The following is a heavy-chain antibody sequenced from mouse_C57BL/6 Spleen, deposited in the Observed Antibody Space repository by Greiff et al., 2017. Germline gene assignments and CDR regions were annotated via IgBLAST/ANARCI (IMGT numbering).Heavy chain of an antibody. J-gene: IGHJ2*01. Sequence: EVKVVESEGGLVQPGSSMKLSCTASGFTFSDYYMAWVRQVPEKGLEWVANINYDGSSTYYLDSLKSRFIISRDNAKNILYLQMSSLKSEDTATYYCARESDTTVVATGFDYWGQGTTLTVSS. V-gene: IGHV5-16*01. CDR1: GFTFSDYY. D-gene: IGHD1-1*01. CDR3: ARESDTTVVATGFDY. CDR2: INYDGSST.